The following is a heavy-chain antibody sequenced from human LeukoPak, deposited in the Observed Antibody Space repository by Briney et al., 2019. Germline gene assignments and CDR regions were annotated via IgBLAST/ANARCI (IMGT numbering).Heavy chain of an antibody. CDR2: VYYSGGT. CDR1: GSSINNYY. J-gene: IGHJ4*01. Sequence: SETLSLTCTVSGSSINNYYWSWIRQPPGRGLEWIGYVYYSGGTNYNPSLKSRVAMSLDASKNQFSLNLNSVTAADTAVYYCAREGNYYGFYYFDYWGQGTLVTVSS. V-gene: IGHV4-59*12. D-gene: IGHD3-10*01. CDR3: AREGNYYGFYYFDY.